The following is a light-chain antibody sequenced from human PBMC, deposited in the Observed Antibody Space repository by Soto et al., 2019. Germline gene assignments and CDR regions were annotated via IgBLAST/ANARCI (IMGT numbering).Light chain of an antibody. V-gene: IGKV2-28*01. CDR2: LGS. Sequence: DTVMTQSPLSLPVTPGEPASISCWSSQSLLHTDGYNYLDWYLQKPGQSPQLLIYLGSYRASGVPDRFSGSGSRTDFTLKISSVEAEDVGVYYCMQALQTPPTFGQGTKLDI. J-gene: IGKJ1*01. CDR3: MQALQTPPT. CDR1: QSLLHTDGYNY.